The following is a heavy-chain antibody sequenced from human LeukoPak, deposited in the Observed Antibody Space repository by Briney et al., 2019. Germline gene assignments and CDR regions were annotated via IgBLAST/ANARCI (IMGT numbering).Heavy chain of an antibody. CDR3: ARGYRYFDWLSEFDP. V-gene: IGHV4-59*08. D-gene: IGHD3-9*01. CDR1: GGSISSYY. CDR2: IYYSGST. J-gene: IGHJ5*02. Sequence: SETLSLTCTVSGGSISSYYWSWIRQPPGKGLEWIGYIYYSGSTNYNPSLKSRVTISVDTSKNQFSLKLSSVTAADTAVYYCARGYRYFDWLSEFDPWGQGTLVTVSS.